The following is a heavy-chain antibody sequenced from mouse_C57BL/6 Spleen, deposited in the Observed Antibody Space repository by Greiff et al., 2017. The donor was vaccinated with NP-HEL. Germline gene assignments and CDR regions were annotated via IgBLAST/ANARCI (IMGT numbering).Heavy chain of an antibody. Sequence: VQLQQSGAELVRPGASVTLSCKASGYTFTDYEMHWVKQTPVHGLEWIGAIDPETGGTAYNQKFKGKAILTADKSSSTAYMELRSLTSEDSAVYYCTRPGSRGYAMDYWGQGTSVTVSS. CDR2: IDPETGGT. V-gene: IGHV1-15*01. CDR3: TRPGSRGYAMDY. D-gene: IGHD1-1*01. CDR1: GYTFTDYE. J-gene: IGHJ4*01.